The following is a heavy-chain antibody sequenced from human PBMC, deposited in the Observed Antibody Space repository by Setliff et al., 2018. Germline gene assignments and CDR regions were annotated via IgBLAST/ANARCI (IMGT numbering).Heavy chain of an antibody. CDR2: IDQDAIDK. CDR1: GFTFSAYW. D-gene: IGHD6-6*01. J-gene: IGHJ4*02. CDR3: AKSSGSSSSTNLEY. V-gene: IGHV3-7*03. Sequence: GGSLRLSCTASGFTFSAYWMSWVRQAPGKGLEWVANIDQDAIDKYYVGSVKGRFTIARDNSNSTLYLQMNSLRVEDTALYYCAKSSGSSSSTNLEYLGPGTLVTVSS.